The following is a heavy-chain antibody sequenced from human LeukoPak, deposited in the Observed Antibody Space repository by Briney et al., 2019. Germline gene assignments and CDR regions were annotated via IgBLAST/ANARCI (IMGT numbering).Heavy chain of an antibody. Sequence: GGSLRLSCAASGFTFSSYGMSWVRQAPGKGLEWVSSISSSSSYIYYADSVKGRFTISRDNAKNSLYLQMNSLRAEDTAVYYCARELHSTWFDPWGQGTLVTVSS. V-gene: IGHV3-21*01. CDR2: ISSSSSYI. CDR3: ARELHSTWFDP. CDR1: GFTFSSYG. J-gene: IGHJ5*02. D-gene: IGHD6-13*01.